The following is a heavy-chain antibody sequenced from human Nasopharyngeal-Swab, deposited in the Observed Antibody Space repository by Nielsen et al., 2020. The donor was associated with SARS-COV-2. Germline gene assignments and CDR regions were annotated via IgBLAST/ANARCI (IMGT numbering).Heavy chain of an antibody. J-gene: IGHJ4*02. CDR2: IINSGGST. CDR3: AKGDSSGWYTITGFDY. Sequence: GESLKISCAASGFTFSSYAMSWVRQAPGRRLEWVSGIINSGGSTEYADSVKGRCTISRDNSRNTLFLQMNSLRAEDTAVYYCAKGDSSGWYTITGFDYWGQGTLVTVSS. D-gene: IGHD6-19*01. V-gene: IGHV3-23*01. CDR1: GFTFSSYA.